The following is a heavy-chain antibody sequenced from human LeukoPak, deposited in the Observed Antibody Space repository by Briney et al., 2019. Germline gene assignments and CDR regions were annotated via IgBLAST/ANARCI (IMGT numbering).Heavy chain of an antibody. CDR1: GDSISNSNYY. CDR3: ARAPRPVAGTLSDY. Sequence: LSLTCTVSGDSISNSNYYWIWIRQPPGKGLEWVSYISSSGSTIYYADSVKGRFTISRDNAKNSLYLQMNSLRAEDTAVYYCARAPRPVAGTLSDYWGQGTLVTVSS. J-gene: IGHJ4*02. V-gene: IGHV3-11*04. D-gene: IGHD6-19*01. CDR2: ISSSGSTI.